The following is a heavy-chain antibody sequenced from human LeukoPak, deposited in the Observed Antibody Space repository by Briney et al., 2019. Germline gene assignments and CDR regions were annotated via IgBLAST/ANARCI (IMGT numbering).Heavy chain of an antibody. CDR3: ARDHIGGMCRLFDF. D-gene: IGHD5-12*01. CDR1: GFAFSSYS. CDR2: IGSSSSSI. V-gene: IGHV3-21*05. J-gene: IGHJ4*02. Sequence: KAGGSLRLSCAASGFAFSSYSFNWVRQTPGKGLEWVSYIGSSSSSIYYADSVKGRFNISRDNAKNTLYLQMNSLRAEDAAVYYCARDHIGGMCRLFDFWGQGTLVTVSS.